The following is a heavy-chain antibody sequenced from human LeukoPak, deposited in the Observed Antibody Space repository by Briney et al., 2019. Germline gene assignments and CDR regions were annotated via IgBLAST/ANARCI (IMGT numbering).Heavy chain of an antibody. V-gene: IGHV4-61*01. J-gene: IGHJ3*02. CDR1: GGSVSSGSYY. D-gene: IGHD3-22*01. CDR3: ARAEYYDSSGYYPSDAFDI. CDR2: IYYSGST. Sequence: SETLSLTCTVSGGSVSSGSYYWSWIRQPPGKGLEWIGYIYYSGSTNYNPSLKSRVTISVDTSKNQFSLKLSSVTAADTAVYYCARAEYYDSSGYYPSDAFDIWGQGTMVTVSS.